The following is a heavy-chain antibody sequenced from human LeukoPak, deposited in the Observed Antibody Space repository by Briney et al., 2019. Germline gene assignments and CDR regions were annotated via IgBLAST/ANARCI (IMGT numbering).Heavy chain of an antibody. J-gene: IGHJ4*02. CDR1: EFAFITYN. V-gene: IGHV3-48*02. Sequence: GGSLRLSCAASEFAFITYNMNWVRQAPGKGLEWVSYISTGSSTTYYADSVKGRFTISRDNVENSLYLQMNSLRDEDTAVYYCARVAAGYSVNYFDYWGQGTLVTVSS. D-gene: IGHD4-23*01. CDR2: ISTGSSTT. CDR3: ARVAAGYSVNYFDY.